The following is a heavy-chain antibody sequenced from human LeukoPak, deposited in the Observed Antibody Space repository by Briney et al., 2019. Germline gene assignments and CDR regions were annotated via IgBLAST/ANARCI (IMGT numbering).Heavy chain of an antibody. CDR3: ARDRMGGSFDY. CDR1: GFTFSSDI. D-gene: IGHD2-15*01. J-gene: IGHJ4*02. Sequence: VGSLRLSCAASGFTFSSDIMNWVRQAPGKGLEWVSSISSSSSYIYYADSVNGRFTISRDNAQNSLYLQMNSLRVEDTAVYYCARDRMGGSFDYWGQGTLVTVSS. CDR2: ISSSSSYI. V-gene: IGHV3-21*01.